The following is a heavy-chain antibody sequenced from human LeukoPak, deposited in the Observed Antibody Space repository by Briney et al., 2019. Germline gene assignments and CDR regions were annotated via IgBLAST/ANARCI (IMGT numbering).Heavy chain of an antibody. CDR2: IYYSGNT. CDR1: GGSISSYY. D-gene: IGHD3-10*01. J-gene: IGHJ4*02. CDR3: ARVGNWYYGSGSYSFLDY. Sequence: SETLSLTCTVSGGSISSYYWSWIRQPPGKGLEWIGYIYYSGNTNYNPSLKSRVTISVDTSKNQFSLKVSSLTAADTAVYYCARVGNWYYGSGSYSFLDYWGQGTLVTVSS. V-gene: IGHV4-59*01.